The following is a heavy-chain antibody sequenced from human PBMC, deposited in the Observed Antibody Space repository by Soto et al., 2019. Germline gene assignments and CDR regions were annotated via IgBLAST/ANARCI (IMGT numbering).Heavy chain of an antibody. CDR3: ARGRSRGTAMALNYYYYGMDV. CDR1: GGSFSGYY. CDR2: INHSGST. J-gene: IGHJ6*02. Sequence: SETLSLTCAVYGGSFSGYYWGWIRQPPGKGLEWIGEINHSGSTNYNPSLKSRVTISVDTSKNQFSLKLSSVTAADTAVYYCARGRSRGTAMALNYYYYGMDVWGQGTTVTVSS. V-gene: IGHV4-34*01. D-gene: IGHD5-18*01.